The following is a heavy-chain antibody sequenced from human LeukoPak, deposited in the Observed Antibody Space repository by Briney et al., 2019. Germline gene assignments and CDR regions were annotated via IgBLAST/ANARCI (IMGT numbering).Heavy chain of an antibody. D-gene: IGHD1-26*01. CDR3: ARVRGNCFDP. V-gene: IGHV1-69*13. J-gene: IGHJ5*02. Sequence: SVKVSCKASGGTFSSNAISWMRQAPGQGLEWMGGIIPLFGTSNYPQKFQDRVTITADESTSTAYMELSSLRSEDTAVYYCARVRGNCFDPWGQGTLVTVSS. CDR2: IIPLFGTS. CDR1: GGTFSSNA.